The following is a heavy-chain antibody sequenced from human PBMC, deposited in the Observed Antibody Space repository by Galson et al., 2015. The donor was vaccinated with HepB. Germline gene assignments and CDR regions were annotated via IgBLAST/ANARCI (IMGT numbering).Heavy chain of an antibody. J-gene: IGHJ4*02. V-gene: IGHV1-18*01. Sequence: SVKVSCKASGYTFSTYSISWVRQAPGQGLEWVGWISGYSGNTLYAQKLQGRVTLTTDTSTTTAYMELRSLTSDDTAVYYCARDIEGGEDYWGQGTLVTVSS. CDR2: ISGYSGNT. D-gene: IGHD7-27*01. CDR1: GYTFSTYS. CDR3: ARDIEGGEDY.